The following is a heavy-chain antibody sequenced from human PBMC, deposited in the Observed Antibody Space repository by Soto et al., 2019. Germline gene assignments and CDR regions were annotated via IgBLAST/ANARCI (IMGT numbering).Heavy chain of an antibody. CDR2: IWYDGSNK. J-gene: IGHJ3*02. CDR1: GFTFSTYG. V-gene: IGHV3-33*01. CDR3: ARDLSGDYGALDT. Sequence: QLGGSLRLSCTPSGFTFSTYGMHWARQASGKGLEWVAVIWYDGSNKVYADSVKGRFTISRDNSKNTLYLQMNSLRAEDTAVYYCARDLSGDYGALDTWGQRTMVTGSS. D-gene: IGHD4-17*01.